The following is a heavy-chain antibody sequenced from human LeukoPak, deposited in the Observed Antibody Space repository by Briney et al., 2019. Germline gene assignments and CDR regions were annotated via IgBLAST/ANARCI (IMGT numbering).Heavy chain of an antibody. D-gene: IGHD3-16*02. V-gene: IGHV4-31*03. CDR3: ARVLGDYVWGSYRPEYFQH. CDR2: IYYSGST. J-gene: IGHJ1*01. Sequence: PSETLSLTCTVSGGSISSGGYYWSWIRQHPGKGLEWIGYIYYSGSTYYNPSLKSRVTITVDTSKNKFSLKLSSVTAADTAVYYCARVLGDYVWGSYRPEYFQHWGQGTLVTVSS. CDR1: GGSISSGGYY.